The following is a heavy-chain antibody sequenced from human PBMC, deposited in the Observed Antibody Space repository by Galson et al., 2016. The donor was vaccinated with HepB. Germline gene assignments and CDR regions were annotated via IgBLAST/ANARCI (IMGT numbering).Heavy chain of an antibody. CDR1: AYTFTSYG. CDR3: ARDRSYHDILTGYSGGYGMDV. J-gene: IGHJ6*02. V-gene: IGHV1-18*01. CDR2: ISPYSGNT. D-gene: IGHD3-9*01. Sequence: SVKVSCKASAYTFTSYGISWVRQAPGQGLEWMGWISPYSGNTNYAQMLQGRVTMTTDTSTNTAYMELRSLRSDDTAVYYCARDRSYHDILTGYSGGYGMDVWGQGTTVTVSS.